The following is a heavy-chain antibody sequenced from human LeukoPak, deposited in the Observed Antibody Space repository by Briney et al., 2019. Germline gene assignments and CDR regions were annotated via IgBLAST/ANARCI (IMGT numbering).Heavy chain of an antibody. J-gene: IGHJ4*02. CDR1: GFTVSSNY. D-gene: IGHD1-1*01. V-gene: IGHV3-53*01. Sequence: PGGSLRLSCAASGFTVSSNYMSWVRQAPGKGLEWVSVIYSGGSTYYADSVKGRFTISRDNSENTVYLQMNSLRAEDTAVYYCARNNWNSRTQRWFYFDNWGQGTLVTVSS. CDR3: ARNNWNSRTQRWFYFDN. CDR2: IYSGGST.